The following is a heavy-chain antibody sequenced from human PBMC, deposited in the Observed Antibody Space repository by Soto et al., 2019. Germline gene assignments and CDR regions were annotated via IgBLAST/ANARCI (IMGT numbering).Heavy chain of an antibody. CDR1: GFTFNNYA. D-gene: IGHD1-26*01. J-gene: IGHJ4*02. Sequence: EVQLLESGGGLVQPGGSLRRSWAASGFTFNNYAMNWVRQAPGKGLEWVSCISGTGTSTYYADSVKGLFTISRDNSKNTLYLQMSSLRADDTAVYYCAKEGTGSYYPHYFDYWGQGTLVTVSS. V-gene: IGHV3-23*01. CDR2: ISGTGTST. CDR3: AKEGTGSYYPHYFDY.